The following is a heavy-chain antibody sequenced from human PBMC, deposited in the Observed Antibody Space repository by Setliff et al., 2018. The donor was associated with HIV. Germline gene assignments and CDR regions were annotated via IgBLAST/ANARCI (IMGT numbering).Heavy chain of an antibody. V-gene: IGHV3-48*04. CDR3: AREGITGTTLHPY. CDR1: GFTFSNHW. J-gene: IGHJ4*02. Sequence: GGSLRLSCAASGFTFSNHWMQWVRQAPGKGLEWVSYITGSSDTIYYADSVKGRFTISRDNAKNSLYLQMNTLRAEDTAVYYCAREGITGTTLHPYWGQGTLVTVSS. D-gene: IGHD1-7*01. CDR2: ITGSSDTI.